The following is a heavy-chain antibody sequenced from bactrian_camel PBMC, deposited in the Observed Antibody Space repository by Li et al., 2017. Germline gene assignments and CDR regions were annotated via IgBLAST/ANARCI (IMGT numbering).Heavy chain of an antibody. J-gene: IGHJ4*01. CDR2: ISIYGPT. V-gene: IGHV3S55*01. Sequence: VQLVESGGGSVQAGGSLRLSCAASGYTYSSDCMGWFHQDPGKKREGVAYISIYGPTAYADSVKGRFTISLDSANGPLYLQMNSLKPEDTAMYYCATKRSTSYDGTCRLRPWEVDHWGQGTQVTVS. CDR1: GYTYSSDC. D-gene: IGHD3*01. CDR3: ATKRSTSYDGTCRLRPWEVDH.